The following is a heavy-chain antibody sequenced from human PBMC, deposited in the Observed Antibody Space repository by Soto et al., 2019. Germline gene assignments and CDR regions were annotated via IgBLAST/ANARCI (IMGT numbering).Heavy chain of an antibody. CDR2: ISYDGSNK. V-gene: IGHV3-30*18. CDR1: GFTFSSYG. CDR3: AKSLGRELLGY. D-gene: IGHD1-26*01. J-gene: IGHJ4*02. Sequence: QVQLVESGGGVVQPGRSLRLSCAASGFTFSSYGMHWVRQAPGKGLEWVAVISYDGSNKYYADSVKGRFTISRDNSKNTLYLQMNSLRAEDTAVYCCAKSLGRELLGYGGQGTLVTVSS.